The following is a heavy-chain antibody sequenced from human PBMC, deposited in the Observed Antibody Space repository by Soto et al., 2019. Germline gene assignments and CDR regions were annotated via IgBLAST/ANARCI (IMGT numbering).Heavy chain of an antibody. J-gene: IGHJ3*02. CDR3: ARSETAGHRGFDI. D-gene: IGHD6-19*01. Sequence: QVQLVQSGAEMREPGSSVKVSCKASGGTFTSSAINWLRQAPGQGPKWMEGIIPTFGTANYIEKFRGRVTLTADTSTSTAYMEVSSLTSEDTAMYFCARSETAGHRGFDIWGQGTMVTVSS. CDR1: GGTFTSSA. CDR2: IIPTFGTA. V-gene: IGHV1-69*06.